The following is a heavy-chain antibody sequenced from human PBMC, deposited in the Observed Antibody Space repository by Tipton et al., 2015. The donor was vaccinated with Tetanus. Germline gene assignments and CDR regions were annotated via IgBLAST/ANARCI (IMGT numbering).Heavy chain of an antibody. CDR2: INHSGST. V-gene: IGHV4-34*01. CDR1: GGSFSGYY. D-gene: IGHD6-13*01. CDR3: ARGQAAGFTVGYYYYYYGMDV. J-gene: IGHJ6*02. Sequence: TLSLTCAVYGGSFSGYYWSWIRQPPGKGLEWIGEINHSGSTNYNPSLKSRVTISVDTSKNQFSLKLSSVTAADTAVYYCARGQAAGFTVGYYYYYYGMDVWGQGTTVTVSS.